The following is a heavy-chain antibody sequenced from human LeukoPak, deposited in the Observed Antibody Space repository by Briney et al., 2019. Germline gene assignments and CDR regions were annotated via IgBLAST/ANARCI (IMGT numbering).Heavy chain of an antibody. V-gene: IGHV1-69*05. D-gene: IGHD3-3*01. Sequence: ASVKVSCKASGGTFSSYAISWVRQAPGQGLEWMGRIIPIFGTANYTQKFQGRVTITTDESTSTAYMELSSLRSEDTAVYYCARFGVVIGYDYWGQRTLVTVSS. CDR1: GGTFSSYA. CDR3: ARFGVVIGYDY. CDR2: IIPIFGTA. J-gene: IGHJ4*02.